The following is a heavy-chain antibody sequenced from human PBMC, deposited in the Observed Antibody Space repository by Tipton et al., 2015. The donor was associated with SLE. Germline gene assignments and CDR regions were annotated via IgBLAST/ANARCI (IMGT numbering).Heavy chain of an antibody. J-gene: IGHJ2*01. CDR3: ARDRIWYFDL. CDR2: IRYDGSNK. CDR1: GFTFSDYY. D-gene: IGHD3-10*01. Sequence: SLRLSCAASGFTFSDYYMSWIRQAPGKGLEWVAFIRYDGSNKYYADSVKGRFTISRDNSKNTLYLQMNSLRAEDTAVYYCARDRIWYFDLWGRGTLVTVSS. V-gene: IGHV3-30*02.